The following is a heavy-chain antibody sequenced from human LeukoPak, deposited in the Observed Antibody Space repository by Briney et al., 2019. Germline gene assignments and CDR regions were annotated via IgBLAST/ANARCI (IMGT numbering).Heavy chain of an antibody. Sequence: GESPNIPCKGSGYSFSTYWIGWVRQMPGKGLEWMGIIYPGDSDTRYSPSFQGQVTMSADKSISTAYLQWSSLKASDTAMYYCARGRYTGYDRTDPNMVGFDYWGEGTRDRVSS. CDR2: IYPGDSDT. V-gene: IGHV5-51*01. J-gene: IGHJ4*02. D-gene: IGHD5-12*01. CDR1: GYSFSTYW. CDR3: ARGRYTGYDRTDPNMVGFDY.